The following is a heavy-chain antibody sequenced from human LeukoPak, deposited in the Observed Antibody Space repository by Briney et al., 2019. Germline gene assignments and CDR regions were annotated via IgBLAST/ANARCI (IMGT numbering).Heavy chain of an antibody. Sequence: GGSLRLSCAASGVTFSSYAMHWVRQAPGKGLEWVAVISYDGSNKYYADSVKGRFTVSRDNSKNTLYLQMNSLRAEDTAVYYCARDWYYYDSSGYYFTYYFDYWGQGTLVTVSS. CDR1: GVTFSSYA. D-gene: IGHD3-22*01. V-gene: IGHV3-30*04. CDR2: ISYDGSNK. J-gene: IGHJ4*02. CDR3: ARDWYYYDSSGYYFTYYFDY.